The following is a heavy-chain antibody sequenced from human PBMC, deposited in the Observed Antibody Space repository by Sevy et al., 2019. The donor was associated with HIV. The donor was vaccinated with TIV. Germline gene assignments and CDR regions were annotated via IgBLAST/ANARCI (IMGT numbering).Heavy chain of an antibody. V-gene: IGHV3-30*18. CDR1: GFTFRSFV. CDR3: AKDLSSTFGVIIKGFVDYHYYYGLDV. CDR2: ISYDGSNK. Sequence: GGSLRLSCAASGFTFRSFVMHWVRQAPGKGLEWVAVISYDGSNKYYADSVKGRFTISRDNSKNTLDLQMNSLRAEDTAVYYCAKDLSSTFGVIIKGFVDYHYYYGLDVWGQGTTVTVSS. J-gene: IGHJ6*02. D-gene: IGHD3-3*01.